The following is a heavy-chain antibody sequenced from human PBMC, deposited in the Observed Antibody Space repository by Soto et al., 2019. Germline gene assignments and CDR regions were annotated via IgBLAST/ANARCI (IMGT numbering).Heavy chain of an antibody. CDR3: AVGGYCTNGVCYVFFGP. CDR2: INHSGST. V-gene: IGHV4-34*01. CDR1: GGSFSGYY. Sequence: PSETLSLTCAVYGGSFSGYYWGWIRQPPGKGLEWIGEINHSGSTNYNPSLKSRVTISVDTSKNQFSLKLSSVTAADTAVYYCAVGGYCTNGVCYVFFGPWGQGTLVTVSS. J-gene: IGHJ5*02. D-gene: IGHD2-8*01.